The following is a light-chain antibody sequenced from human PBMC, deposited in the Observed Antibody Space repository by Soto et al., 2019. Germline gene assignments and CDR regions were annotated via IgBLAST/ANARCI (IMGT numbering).Light chain of an antibody. J-gene: IGKJ4*01. CDR3: QQYGSSPIT. V-gene: IGKV3-20*01. CDR2: GAS. CDR1: QSVSSSY. Sequence: EIVLTQSPGTLSLSPGERATLSCRASQSVSSSYLAWYQQKPGQAPRLLIYGASSRATGIPDRFSGSGSGTDFTLTISRLEPEDFAVYYCQQYGSSPITFDGGTKVDIK.